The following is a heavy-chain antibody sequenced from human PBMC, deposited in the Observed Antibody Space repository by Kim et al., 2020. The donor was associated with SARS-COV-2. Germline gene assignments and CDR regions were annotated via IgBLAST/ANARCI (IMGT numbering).Heavy chain of an antibody. V-gene: IGHV3-23*01. CDR3: AKGLKMDY. J-gene: IGHJ4*02. D-gene: IGHD3-16*01. Sequence: GGSTDYAESVKGRFTISRDNSKNTVHLQMNSLRAEDTAVYYCAKGLKMDYWGQGTLVTVSS. CDR2: GGST.